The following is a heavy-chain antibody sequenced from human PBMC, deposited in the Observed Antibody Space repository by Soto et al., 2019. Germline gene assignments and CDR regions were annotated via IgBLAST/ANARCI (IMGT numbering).Heavy chain of an antibody. Sequence: ASVKVSCKASGFTFTGYFIHWVRRAPGQGLEWMGWINPNSGDTNYAQKFQGRVTMTRDTSINTAYMELSRLRSDDTAVYYCARVRTYYESSGSLDYWGQGALVTVS. V-gene: IGHV1-2*02. CDR2: INPNSGDT. J-gene: IGHJ4*02. CDR1: GFTFTGYF. CDR3: ARVRTYYESSGSLDY. D-gene: IGHD3-22*01.